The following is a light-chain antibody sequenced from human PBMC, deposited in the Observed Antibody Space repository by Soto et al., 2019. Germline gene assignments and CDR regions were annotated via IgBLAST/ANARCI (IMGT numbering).Light chain of an antibody. V-gene: IGKV3-15*01. CDR1: QSVSSH. CDR2: DSS. J-gene: IGKJ1*01. CDR3: QQFGDWPS. Sequence: EVRMTQSPAILSVSPGESATLSCRASQSVSSHVVWYQQKPGQAPRLLISDSSTTGFPASFSGSGSGTEFTLTISSLQSDDSAIYYCQQFGDWPSFGLGTKVEI.